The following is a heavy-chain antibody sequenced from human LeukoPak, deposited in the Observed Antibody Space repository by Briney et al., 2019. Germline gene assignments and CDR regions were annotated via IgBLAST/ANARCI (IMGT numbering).Heavy chain of an antibody. J-gene: IGHJ4*02. Sequence: GGSLRLSCAASGFTFSSYSMNWVRQAPGEGLVWVSNINREGSITNYADSVKGRFTISRDNAKNTLYLQMNSLRAEDTAVYYCASTSLSWGQGTLVTVSS. CDR2: INREGSIT. D-gene: IGHD2/OR15-2a*01. V-gene: IGHV3-74*01. CDR1: GFTFSSYS. CDR3: ASTSLS.